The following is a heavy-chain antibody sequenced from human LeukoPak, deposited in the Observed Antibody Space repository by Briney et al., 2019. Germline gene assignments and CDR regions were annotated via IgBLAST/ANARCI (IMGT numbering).Heavy chain of an antibody. V-gene: IGHV3-48*03. J-gene: IGHJ4*02. Sequence: GGSLRLSCAGSGFIFSNYEMNWVRQAPGKGLEWVSYISSTGSDIYYADSVKGRFTIPRDNAENSLYLQMNSLRAEDTAVYYCARDLPTGTYRAYFDNWGQGTLVTVSS. CDR1: GFIFSNYE. D-gene: IGHD1-26*01. CDR3: ARDLPTGTYRAYFDN. CDR2: ISSTGSDI.